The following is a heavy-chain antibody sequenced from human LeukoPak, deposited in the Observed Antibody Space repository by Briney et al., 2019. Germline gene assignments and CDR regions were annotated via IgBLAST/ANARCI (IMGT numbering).Heavy chain of an antibody. CDR1: GGSFSIYY. CDR3: ARQGYSYGPADY. V-gene: IGHV4-4*09. Sequence: SETLSLTCTVSGGSFSIYYWSWIRQPPGKGLEWIGYINSGGGTNYNPSLKSRVTISVDTSKNQFSLRLTSVTAADTAVYYCARQGYSYGPADYWGQGTLVTVSS. D-gene: IGHD5-18*01. J-gene: IGHJ4*02. CDR2: INSGGGT.